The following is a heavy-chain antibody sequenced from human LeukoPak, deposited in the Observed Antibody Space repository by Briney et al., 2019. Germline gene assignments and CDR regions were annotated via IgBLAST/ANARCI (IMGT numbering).Heavy chain of an antibody. V-gene: IGHV3-21*01. CDR3: ARGTQNRYCSGGSCYSAGY. J-gene: IGHJ4*02. CDR1: GFTFSSYS. CDR2: INSISSYI. D-gene: IGHD2-15*01. Sequence: GGSLRLSCAASGFTFSSYSMNWVRQAPGKGLEWVSSINSISSYIYYADSVKGRFTISRDNAKNSLYLQMNSLRAEDTAVYYCARGTQNRYCSGGSCYSAGYWGQGTLVTVSS.